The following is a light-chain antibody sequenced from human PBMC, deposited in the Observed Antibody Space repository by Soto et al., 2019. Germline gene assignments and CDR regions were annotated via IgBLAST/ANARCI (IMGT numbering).Light chain of an antibody. J-gene: IGKJ5*01. CDR2: EVS. V-gene: IGKV2-30*01. CDR1: DIVVYSDGNTY. CDR3: MQSTQLPPT. Sequence: DVVMTQSPLSLPVTLGQPSSISCSASDIVVYSDGNTYVNWFQQRPGQSPRRLIYEVSTRVSGVPDRFSGSGSGTDFTLEISRVETDDVGIYYCMQSTQLPPTFGQGTRLEIK.